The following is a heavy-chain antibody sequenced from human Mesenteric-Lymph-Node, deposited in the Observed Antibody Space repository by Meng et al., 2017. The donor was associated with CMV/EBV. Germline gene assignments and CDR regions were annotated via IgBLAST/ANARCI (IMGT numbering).Heavy chain of an antibody. CDR3: ARDIAAAAPRHLYGMDV. CDR1: GFTFSSYW. Sequence: GGSLRLSCAASGFTFSSYWMSWVRQAPGKGLEWVANIKQDGSEKYYVDSVKGRFTISRDNAKNSLYLQMNSLRAEDTAVYYCARDIAAAAPRHLYGMDVWGQGTTVTVSS. CDR2: IKQDGSEK. D-gene: IGHD6-13*01. J-gene: IGHJ6*02. V-gene: IGHV3-7*01.